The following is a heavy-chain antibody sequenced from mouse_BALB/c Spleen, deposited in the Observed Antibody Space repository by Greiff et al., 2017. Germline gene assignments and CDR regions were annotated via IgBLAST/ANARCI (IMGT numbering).Heavy chain of an antibody. Sequence: EVQLQESGTVLARPGASVKMSCKASGYTFTSYWMHWVKQRPGQGLEWIGAIYPGNSDTSYNQKFKGKAKLTAVTSTSTAYMELSSLTNEDSAVYYCTRGLLRFHYFDYWGQGTTLTVSS. D-gene: IGHD2-3*01. V-gene: IGHV1-5*01. J-gene: IGHJ2*01. CDR2: IYPGNSDT. CDR3: TRGLLRFHYFDY. CDR1: GYTFTSYW.